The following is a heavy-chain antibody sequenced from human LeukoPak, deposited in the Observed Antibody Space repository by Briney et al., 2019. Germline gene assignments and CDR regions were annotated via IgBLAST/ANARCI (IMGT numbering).Heavy chain of an antibody. J-gene: IGHJ3*02. CDR2: INPNSGGT. Sequence: ASVKVSCKASGYTFTGYYMHWVRQAPGQGLEWMGWINPNSGGTNYAQKFQGRVTITADESTSTAYMELSSLRSEDTAVYYCARERSSVEMATMVAFDIWGQGTTVTVSS. CDR1: GYTFTGYY. V-gene: IGHV1-2*02. D-gene: IGHD5-24*01. CDR3: ARERSSVEMATMVAFDI.